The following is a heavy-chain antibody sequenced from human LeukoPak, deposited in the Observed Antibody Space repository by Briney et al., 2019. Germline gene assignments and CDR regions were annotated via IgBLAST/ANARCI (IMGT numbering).Heavy chain of an antibody. V-gene: IGHV3-30*03. CDR2: ISYDGKNK. CDR3: AXHXXQXXXXXY. D-gene: IGHD6-13*01. J-gene: IGHJ4*02. Sequence: GRSLRLSCAASGFTFSRYGMHWVRQAPGKGLEWVAVISYDGKNKYYADSVKGRFTISRDNSKNTLYLQMNSLRAEDTAVYYCAXHXXQXXXXXYWGXXXLXTVSS. CDR1: GFTFSRYG.